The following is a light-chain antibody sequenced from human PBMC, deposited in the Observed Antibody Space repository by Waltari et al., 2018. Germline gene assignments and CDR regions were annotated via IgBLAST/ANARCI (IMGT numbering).Light chain of an antibody. Sequence: DIQMTQSPSSLSASVGDRVTITCRASHSISSNLNWYQQKPGKAPNLLIYAASSLQSGVPSRFSGSGSGTDFTLTISSLQPEDFATYYCQQSDSLPLTFGGGTKVDIK. V-gene: IGKV1-39*01. J-gene: IGKJ4*01. CDR2: AAS. CDR1: HSISSN. CDR3: QQSDSLPLT.